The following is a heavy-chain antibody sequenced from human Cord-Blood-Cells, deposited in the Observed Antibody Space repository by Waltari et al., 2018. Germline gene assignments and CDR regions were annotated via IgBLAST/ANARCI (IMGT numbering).Heavy chain of an antibody. CDR2: ISISSSYI. V-gene: IGHV3-21*01. Sequence: EVQLVESGGGLVKPGGSLRLSCAASGFTFRSYSMNWVRQAPGKGLEWLSSISISSSYIYYADSVKGRFTISRDNAKNSLYLQMNSQRAEDTAVYYCARGSSDYVWGSYRYFDYWGQGTLVTVSS. J-gene: IGHJ4*02. CDR3: ARGSSDYVWGSYRYFDY. CDR1: GFTFRSYS. D-gene: IGHD3-16*02.